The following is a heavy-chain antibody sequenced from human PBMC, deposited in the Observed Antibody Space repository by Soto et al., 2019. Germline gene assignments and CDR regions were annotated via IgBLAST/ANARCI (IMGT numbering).Heavy chain of an antibody. V-gene: IGHV4-39*01. D-gene: IGHD3-10*01. CDR3: ARQPQTFGELLSDAFDI. J-gene: IGHJ3*02. CDR1: GGSISSSSYY. CDR2: IYYSGST. Sequence: SETLSLTCTVSGGSISSSSYYWGWIRQPPGKGLEWIGSIYYSGSTYYNPSLKSRVTISVDTSKNQFSLKLSSVTAADTAVYYCARQPQTFGELLSDAFDIWGQGTMVTLSS.